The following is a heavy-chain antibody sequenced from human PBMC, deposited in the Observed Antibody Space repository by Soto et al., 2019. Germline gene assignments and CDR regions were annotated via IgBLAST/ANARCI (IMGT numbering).Heavy chain of an antibody. CDR1: GGSISSGGYY. D-gene: IGHD3-3*01. Sequence: PSETLSLTCTVSGGSISSGGYYWGWIRQHPGKGLEWIGYIYYSGSTYYNPSLKSRVTISVDTSKNQFSRKLSSVTAADTAVYYCARDHYDFWSGYGPMAGGSDGLDVWGKATTVTVSS. CDR2: IYYSGST. J-gene: IGHJ6*04. CDR3: ARDHYDFWSGYGPMAGGSDGLDV. V-gene: IGHV4-31*03.